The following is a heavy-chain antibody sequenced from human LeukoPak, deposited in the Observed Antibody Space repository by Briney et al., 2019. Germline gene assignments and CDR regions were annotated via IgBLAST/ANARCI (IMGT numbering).Heavy chain of an antibody. Sequence: GGSLRLSCAASGFTFSSYGMHWVRQAPGKGLEWVAVISYDGSNKYYADSVKGRFTISRDNSKNTLCLQMNSLRAEDTAVYYCAKSQGLDPWGQGTLVTVSS. CDR1: GFTFSSYG. V-gene: IGHV3-30*18. J-gene: IGHJ5*02. CDR3: AKSQGLDP. CDR2: ISYDGSNK.